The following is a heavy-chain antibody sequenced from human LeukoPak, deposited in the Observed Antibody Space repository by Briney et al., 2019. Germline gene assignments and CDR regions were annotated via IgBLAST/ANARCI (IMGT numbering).Heavy chain of an antibody. CDR1: GGSFSGYY. Sequence: KPSETLSLTCAVYGGSFSGYYWSWIRQPPGKGLEWIGEINHSGSTNYNPSLKSRVTISVDTSKNQSSLKLSSVTAADTAVYYCARGRRWLQFNPWGQGTLVTVSS. CDR2: INHSGST. J-gene: IGHJ5*02. D-gene: IGHD5-24*01. V-gene: IGHV4-34*01. CDR3: ARGRRWLQFNP.